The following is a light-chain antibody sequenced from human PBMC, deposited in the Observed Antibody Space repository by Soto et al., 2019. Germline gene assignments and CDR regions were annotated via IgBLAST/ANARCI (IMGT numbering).Light chain of an antibody. CDR1: QSISSW. Sequence: DIPMTQSPSTLSASVGDRVTITCRASQSISSWLAWYQQKPGKAPKLLIYKASSLESGVPSRLSRSGSGTEFTLTISSLQPDDFATYYCQQYNSYSRTFGQGTKVEIK. J-gene: IGKJ1*01. CDR3: QQYNSYSRT. CDR2: KAS. V-gene: IGKV1-5*03.